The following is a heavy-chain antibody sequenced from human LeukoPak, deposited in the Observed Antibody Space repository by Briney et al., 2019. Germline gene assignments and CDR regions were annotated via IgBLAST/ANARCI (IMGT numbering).Heavy chain of an antibody. Sequence: ASVKVSCKASGGTFSSYAISWVRQAPGQGLEWMGRIIPILGIANYAQKFQGRVSMTRDTSTSTVYMELSSLRSEDTAVYYCARDLDGWYGSLAYYFDYWGQGTLVTVSS. D-gene: IGHD6-19*01. J-gene: IGHJ4*02. CDR3: ARDLDGWYGSLAYYFDY. CDR1: GGTFSSYA. CDR2: IIPILGIA. V-gene: IGHV1-69*04.